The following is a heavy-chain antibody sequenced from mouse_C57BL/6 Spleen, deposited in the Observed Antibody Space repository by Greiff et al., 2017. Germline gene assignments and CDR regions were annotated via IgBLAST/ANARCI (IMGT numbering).Heavy chain of an antibody. J-gene: IGHJ3*01. V-gene: IGHV14-2*01. D-gene: IGHD2-2*01. Sequence: VQLQQSGAELVKPGASVKLSCTASGFNIKDYYMHWVKQRTEQGLEWIGWIDPEDGDTKYAPKFQGKATITADTSSNTAYLQLSSLTSEDTAVYYCARPLMVPFAYWGQGTLVTVSA. CDR1: GFNIKDYY. CDR2: IDPEDGDT. CDR3: ARPLMVPFAY.